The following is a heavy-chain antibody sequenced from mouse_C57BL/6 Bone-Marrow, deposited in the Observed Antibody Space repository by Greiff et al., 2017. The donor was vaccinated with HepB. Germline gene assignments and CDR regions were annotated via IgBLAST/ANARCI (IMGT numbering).Heavy chain of an antibody. J-gene: IGHJ2*01. V-gene: IGHV1-82*01. CDR1: GYAFSSSW. D-gene: IGHD1-1*01. Sequence: VQLQQSGPELVKPGASVKISCKASGYAFSSSWMNWVKQRPGKGLEWIGRIYPGDGDTNYNGKFKGKAILTADKSSSTAYMQLSSLTSEDSAVYFCVLRSPFDYWGQGTTLTVSS. CDR2: IYPGDGDT. CDR3: VLRSPFDY.